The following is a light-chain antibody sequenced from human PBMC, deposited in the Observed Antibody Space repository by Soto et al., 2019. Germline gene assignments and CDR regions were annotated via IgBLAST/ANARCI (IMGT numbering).Light chain of an antibody. Sequence: EIVLTQSPATLSLSLGERATLSCRASQSVSSYLAWYQQKPGQAPRLLIYDASNRATGIPARFSGSGSGTDFTLTISSLEPEDFAVYYCQQRSNRPLFGQGTRLEIK. J-gene: IGKJ5*01. CDR3: QQRSNRPL. CDR2: DAS. CDR1: QSVSSY. V-gene: IGKV3-11*01.